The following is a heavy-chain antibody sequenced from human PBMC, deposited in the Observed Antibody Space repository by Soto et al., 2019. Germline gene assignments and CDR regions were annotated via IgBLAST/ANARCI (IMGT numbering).Heavy chain of an antibody. J-gene: IGHJ4*02. CDR3: AKDFAIYDSGDNFDY. CDR1: GFTFSSYG. CDR2: ISYDGSNK. V-gene: IGHV3-30*18. D-gene: IGHD4-17*01. Sequence: VVFLRLSCAASGFTFSSYGMHWVRQAPGKGLEGVAVISYDGSNKYYADSVKGRFTISRDNSKNTLYLQMNSLRAEDTAVYYCAKDFAIYDSGDNFDYWGQGTLVTVSP.